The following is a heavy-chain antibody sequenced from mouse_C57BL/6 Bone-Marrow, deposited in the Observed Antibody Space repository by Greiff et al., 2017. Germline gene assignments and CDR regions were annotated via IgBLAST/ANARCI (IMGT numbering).Heavy chain of an antibody. J-gene: IGHJ3*01. CDR2: IYPGSGST. V-gene: IGHV1-55*01. Sequence: VQLQQPGAELVKPGASVKMSCKASGYTFTSYWITWVKPRPGQGPEWVGDIYPGSGSTNYNEKFKSKATLTVDTSSSTAYMQLSSLTSEDSAVYYCARRETYCGLWFAYWGRGTLVTVSA. D-gene: IGHD1-1*02. CDR1: GYTFTSYW. CDR3: ARRETYCGLWFAY.